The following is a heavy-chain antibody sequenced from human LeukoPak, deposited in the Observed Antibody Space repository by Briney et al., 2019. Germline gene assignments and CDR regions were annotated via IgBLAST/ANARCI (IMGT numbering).Heavy chain of an antibody. V-gene: IGHV1-18*01. CDR3: ARDPNSSGLFDY. CDR2: IRAYNGNT. Sequence: ASVKVSCKASGYTFTSYGISWVRQAPGLGLEWMGWIRAYNGNTNYAQKLQGRVTMTTDTSTSTAYMELRSLRSDDTAVYYCARDPNSSGLFDYWGQGTLVTVSS. J-gene: IGHJ4*02. CDR1: GYTFTSYG. D-gene: IGHD6-19*01.